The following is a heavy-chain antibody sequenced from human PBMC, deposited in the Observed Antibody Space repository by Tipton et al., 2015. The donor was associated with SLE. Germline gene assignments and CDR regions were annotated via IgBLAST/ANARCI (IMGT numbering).Heavy chain of an antibody. D-gene: IGHD3-10*01. Sequence: TLSLTCAVYGGSFSGYHWTWIRQPPGQGLEWIGEIADTGSPNYNPSLKSRATISLDTSKSQFSLILNSLTAADTAVYYCAGTPWLVRFEYWGQGTLVNVSP. CDR2: IADTGSP. J-gene: IGHJ4*02. V-gene: IGHV4-34*01. CDR1: GGSFSGYH. CDR3: AGTPWLVRFEY.